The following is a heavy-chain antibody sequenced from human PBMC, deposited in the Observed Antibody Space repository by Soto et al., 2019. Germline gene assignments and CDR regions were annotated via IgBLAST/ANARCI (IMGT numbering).Heavy chain of an antibody. CDR1: GFTFSSYG. V-gene: IGHV3-30*18. CDR3: AKDRGP. J-gene: IGHJ5*02. CDR2: ISYDGSNK. Sequence: GGSRRLSCAASGFTFSSYGMHWVRQAPGKGLEWVAVISYDGSNKYYADSVKGRFTISRDNSKNTLYLQMNSLRAEDTAVYYCAKDRGPWGQGTLVTSPQ.